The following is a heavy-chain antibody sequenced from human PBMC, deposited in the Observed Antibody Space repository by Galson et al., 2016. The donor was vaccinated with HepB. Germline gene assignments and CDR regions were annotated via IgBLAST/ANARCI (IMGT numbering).Heavy chain of an antibody. CDR1: GYSFTNYW. J-gene: IGHJ4*02. V-gene: IGHV5-51*01. Sequence: QSGAEVKKPGESLRISCKASGYSFTNYWIGWVRQLPGKGLEWMGIIYPGDSDSRYSPSFQGQVTISADKSISSAYLQWSSLKASGTAIYYCVRHSGDGYNYVQDWGQGTLVTVSS. CDR3: VRHSGDGYNYVQD. CDR2: IYPGDSDS. D-gene: IGHD5-24*01.